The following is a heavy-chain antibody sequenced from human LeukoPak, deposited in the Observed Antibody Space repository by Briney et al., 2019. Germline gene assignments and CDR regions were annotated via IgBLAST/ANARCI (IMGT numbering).Heavy chain of an antibody. J-gene: IGHJ4*02. CDR3: VRGTGY. CDR2: ISSNGDNT. V-gene: IGHV3-64D*06. Sequence: PWGSLRLSCSVSGFTFSTYVMHWVRQAPGKGLEYVSAISSNGDNTYYADSVKGRFTISRDNSKNTLYLQMSSLIADDTAVYYCVRGTGYWGQGTLVTVSS. CDR1: GFTFSTYV.